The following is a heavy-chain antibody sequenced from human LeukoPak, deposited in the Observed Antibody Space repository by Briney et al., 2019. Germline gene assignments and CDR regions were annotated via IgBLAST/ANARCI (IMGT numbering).Heavy chain of an antibody. D-gene: IGHD5-24*01. V-gene: IGHV3-21*01. Sequence: GGSLRLSCEASGFILSSYSMNWVRQAPGKRLEWVSSISSSGSYIFYADSVKGRFTISRDTAKNSLYLQMNSLRAEDTAVYYCARPKTIQLDAMDVWGKGTTVTVSP. J-gene: IGHJ6*04. CDR3: ARPKTIQLDAMDV. CDR2: ISSSGSYI. CDR1: GFILSSYS.